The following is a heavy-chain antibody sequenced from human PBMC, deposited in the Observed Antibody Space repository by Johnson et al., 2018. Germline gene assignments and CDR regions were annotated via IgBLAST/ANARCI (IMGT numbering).Heavy chain of an antibody. CDR1: GVTVTSYT. CDR2: IWEDGSQT. J-gene: IGHJ3*01. CDR3: ARDRPSSLPNDALDL. V-gene: IGHV3-33*01. D-gene: IGHD6-19*01. Sequence: QVQLQEYGGGVVQPGTSLTLSCATSGVTVTSYTWHWVRQAPGKGLEWVAVIWEDGSQTVYGDSVKGRSTISRDNSNVYLQMNSLRAEDTAVYFCARDRPSSLPNDALDLWGLGTMVTVSS.